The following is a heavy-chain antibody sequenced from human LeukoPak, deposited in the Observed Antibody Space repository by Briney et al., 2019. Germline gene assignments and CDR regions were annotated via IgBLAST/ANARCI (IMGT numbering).Heavy chain of an antibody. J-gene: IGHJ4*02. D-gene: IGHD2-2*01. CDR1: GGSFSGYY. CDR3: ARNRQLLRLFDY. CDR2: INHSGST. Sequence: PSETLSLTCAVYGGSFSGYYWSWIRQPPGKGLEWIGEINHSGSTNYNPSPKSRVTISVDTSKNQFSLKLSSVTAADTAVYYCARNRQLLRLFDYWGQGTLVTVSS. V-gene: IGHV4-34*01.